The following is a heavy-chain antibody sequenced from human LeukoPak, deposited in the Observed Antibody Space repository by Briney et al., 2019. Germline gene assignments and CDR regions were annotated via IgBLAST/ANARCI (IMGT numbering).Heavy chain of an antibody. J-gene: IGHJ4*02. D-gene: IGHD6-19*01. CDR2: ISWNSGSI. CDR1: GFTFDDYA. Sequence: GGSLRLSCAASGFTFDDYAMHWVRQAPGKGLEWVSGISWNSGSIGYADSVKGRFTISRDNAKNSLYLQMNSLRAEDTALYYCAKERYSSGWFSGFVYWGQGTLVTVSS. CDR3: AKERYSSGWFSGFVY. V-gene: IGHV3-9*01.